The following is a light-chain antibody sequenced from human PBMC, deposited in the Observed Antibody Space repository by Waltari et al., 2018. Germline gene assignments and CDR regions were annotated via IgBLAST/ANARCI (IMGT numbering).Light chain of an antibody. CDR1: QSVLYSSNSQNY. V-gene: IGKV4-1*01. CDR2: WAS. Sequence: DIVMTQSPDSLAVSLGERATIHCKSNQSVLYSSNSQNYLAWYQQKPGQPPKLLIYWASTRESGVPDRFSGSESGTDFTLTISSLQAEDVAVYYCQQYYSTPWTFGQGTKVEIK. CDR3: QQYYSTPWT. J-gene: IGKJ1*01.